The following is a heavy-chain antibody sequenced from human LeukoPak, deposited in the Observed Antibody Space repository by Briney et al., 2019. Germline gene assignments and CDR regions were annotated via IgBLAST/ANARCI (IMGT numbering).Heavy chain of an antibody. Sequence: AGGSLRLSCAASGFTFSSYSMTWVRQAPGKGLEWVSSISSNSSYIYYADSVKGRFTISRDNAKNSLYLQMNSLRAEDTAVYYCASNRLVGATSFDYWGQGTLVTVSS. CDR3: ASNRLVGATSFDY. V-gene: IGHV3-21*01. CDR1: GFTFSSYS. J-gene: IGHJ4*02. D-gene: IGHD1-26*01. CDR2: ISSNSSYI.